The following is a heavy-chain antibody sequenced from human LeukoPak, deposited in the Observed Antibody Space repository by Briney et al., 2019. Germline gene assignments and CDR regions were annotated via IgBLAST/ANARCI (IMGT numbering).Heavy chain of an antibody. CDR2: ISYDGSNQ. J-gene: IGHJ4*02. Sequence: GGSLRLSCAASRFTFRNYGMHWVRQAPGKGLEWVAVISYDGSNQYYADSVKGRFTISRDNSRNTLFLQMNSLRTEDTAVYYCATDRNWNYFDYWGQGTLVTVSS. D-gene: IGHD1-1*01. V-gene: IGHV3-30*03. CDR3: ATDRNWNYFDY. CDR1: RFTFRNYG.